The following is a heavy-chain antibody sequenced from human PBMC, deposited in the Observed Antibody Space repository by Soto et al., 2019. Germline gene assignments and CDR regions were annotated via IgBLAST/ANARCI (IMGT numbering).Heavy chain of an antibody. CDR1: GFPFTTYT. CDR3: ARDQMHDYNYDSSGYWRGAFDV. J-gene: IGHJ3*01. V-gene: IGHV3-21*01. CDR2: IDSSGKFI. Sequence: PGGSLRLSCAASGFPFTTYTMNWVRQTPGKGLEWVSSIDSSGKFIYYADSMKGRFTISRDDAKKLLFLKMNSLRAEDTAVYYCARDQMHDYNYDSSGYWRGAFDVWGQGIRVTVSS. D-gene: IGHD3-22*01.